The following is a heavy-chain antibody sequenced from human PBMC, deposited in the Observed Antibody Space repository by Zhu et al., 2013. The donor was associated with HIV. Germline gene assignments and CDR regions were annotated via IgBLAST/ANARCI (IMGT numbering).Heavy chain of an antibody. D-gene: IGHD3-10*01. CDR2: ISWDGGST. J-gene: IGHJ4*02. CDR3: AKGPRGNKVYYYFDY. Sequence: TASGFTFDDYTMHWVRQAPGKGLEWVSLISWDGGSTYYADSVKGRFTISRDNSKNSLYLQMNSLRTEDTALYYCAKGPRGNKVYYYFDYWSQGTLVTVSS. V-gene: IGHV3-43*01. CDR1: GFTFDDYT.